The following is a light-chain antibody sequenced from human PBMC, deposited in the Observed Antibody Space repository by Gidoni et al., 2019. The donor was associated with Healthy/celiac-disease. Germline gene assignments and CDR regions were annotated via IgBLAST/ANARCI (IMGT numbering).Light chain of an antibody. J-gene: IGKJ2*04. Sequence: DIQMTQSPSSLSESVGDRVTITCRASQSISSYLNWYQQKPGKAPKLLIYAASSLQSGVPSRFSGSGSGTDFTLTISILQPEDFATYYCQQSYSTPRSFGQGTKLEIK. CDR3: QQSYSTPRS. CDR2: AAS. CDR1: QSISSY. V-gene: IGKV1-39*01.